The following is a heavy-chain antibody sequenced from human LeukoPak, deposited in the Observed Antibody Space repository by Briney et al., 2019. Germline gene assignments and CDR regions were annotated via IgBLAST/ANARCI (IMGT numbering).Heavy chain of an antibody. V-gene: IGHV1-69*13. J-gene: IGHJ4*02. Sequence: ASVKVSCKASGGTFSSYAISWVRQAPGQGLEWMGGIIPIFGAANYAQKFQGRVTITADESTSTAYMELSSLRSKDTAVYYCARVQYQLLQGLDYWGQGTLVTVSS. CDR3: ARVQYQLLQGLDY. CDR2: IIPIFGAA. CDR1: GGTFSSYA. D-gene: IGHD2-2*01.